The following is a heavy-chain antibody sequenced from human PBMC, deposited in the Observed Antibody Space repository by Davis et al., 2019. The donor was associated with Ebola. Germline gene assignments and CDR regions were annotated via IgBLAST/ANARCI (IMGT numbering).Heavy chain of an antibody. CDR2: INSDGSST. D-gene: IGHD2-8*01. CDR1: GFTFSSYW. V-gene: IGHV3-74*01. J-gene: IGHJ6*02. CDR3: ARGIVPEYGMDV. Sequence: PGGSLRPSCAASGFTFSSYWMHWVRQAPGKGLVWVSRINSDGSSTSYADSVKGRFTISRDNAKNTLYLQMNSLRAEDTAVYYCARGIVPEYGMDVWGQGTTVTVSS.